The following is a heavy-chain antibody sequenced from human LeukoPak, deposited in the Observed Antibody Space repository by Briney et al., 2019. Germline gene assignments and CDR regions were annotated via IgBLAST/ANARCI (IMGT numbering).Heavy chain of an antibody. J-gene: IGHJ4*02. CDR2: ISGSGGRT. CDR3: ARRAGAYSHPYDY. D-gene: IGHD4/OR15-4a*01. V-gene: IGHV3-23*01. Sequence: GGSLRLSCAASGFTFSSYAMSWVRQAPGKGLEWVSSISGSGGRTYYADSVKGRFTISRDNSKNTLYLQMNSLRAEDTAVYYCARRAGAYSHPYDYWGQGTLVTVSS. CDR1: GFTFSSYA.